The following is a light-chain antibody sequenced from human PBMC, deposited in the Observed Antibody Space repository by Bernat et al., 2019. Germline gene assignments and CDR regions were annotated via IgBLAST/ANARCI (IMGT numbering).Light chain of an antibody. CDR2: RHN. Sequence: QAGLTQPPSVSKGLRQTATFTCTGNSNNVGNQGAACLQQHQGHPPKLLSYRHNNRPSGISERFSASRSGNTASLTITGLQPEDGADYYCSAWDSSLSRHVFGSGTKVTVL. V-gene: IGLV10-54*04. J-gene: IGLJ6*01. CDR1: SNNVGNQG. CDR3: SAWDSSLSRHV.